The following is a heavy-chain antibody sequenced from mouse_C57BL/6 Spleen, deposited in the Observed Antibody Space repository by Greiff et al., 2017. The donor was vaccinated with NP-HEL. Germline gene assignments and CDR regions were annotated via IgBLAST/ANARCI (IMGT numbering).Heavy chain of an antibody. Sequence: VQLKESGPGLVKPSQSLSLTCSVTGYSITSGYYWNWIRQFPGNKLEWMGYISYDGSNNYNPSLKNRISITRDTSKNQFFLKLNSVTTEDTATYYCARGGISGDFYAMDYWGQGTSVTVSS. J-gene: IGHJ4*01. V-gene: IGHV3-6*01. CDR2: ISYDGSN. CDR3: ARGGISGDFYAMDY. D-gene: IGHD3-3*01. CDR1: GYSITSGYY.